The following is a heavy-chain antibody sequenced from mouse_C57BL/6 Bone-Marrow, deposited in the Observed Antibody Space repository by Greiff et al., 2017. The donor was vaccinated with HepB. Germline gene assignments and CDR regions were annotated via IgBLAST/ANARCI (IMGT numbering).Heavy chain of an antibody. CDR3: ARHYDYERFAY. D-gene: IGHD2-4*01. V-gene: IGHV5-6*01. J-gene: IGHJ3*01. Sequence: EVKLVESGGDLVKPGGSLKLSCAASGFTFSSYGMSWVRQTPDKRLECVATISSGGSYTYYPDSVKGRFTISRDNAKNTLYLQMSSLKSEDTAMYYCARHYDYERFAYWGQGTLVTVSA. CDR1: GFTFSSYG. CDR2: ISSGGSYT.